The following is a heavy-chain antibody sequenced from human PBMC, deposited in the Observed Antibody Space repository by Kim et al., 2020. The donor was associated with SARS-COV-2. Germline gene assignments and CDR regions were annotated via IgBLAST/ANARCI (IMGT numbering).Heavy chain of an antibody. J-gene: IGHJ4*02. CDR2: ISAHNGNT. Sequence: ASVKVSCKASGYTFTNYGISWVRQAPGQRLEYMGWISAHNGNTNFAPKFQGRVTMTTDTSTSTAYMEMRNLTSDDTAVYYCAGEGLVDATTPYFDHWGQG. CDR3: AGEGLVDATTPYFDH. CDR1: GYTFTNYG. V-gene: IGHV1-18*01. D-gene: IGHD2-15*01.